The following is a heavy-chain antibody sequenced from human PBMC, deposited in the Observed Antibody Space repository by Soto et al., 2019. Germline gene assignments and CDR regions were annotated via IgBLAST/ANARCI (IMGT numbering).Heavy chain of an antibody. CDR2: INRDGSKK. Sequence: EVQLEESGGDLVQPGGSLRLSCAASGFTLSAYWMTWVRQAPGKGLEWVANINRDGSKKSYLDSVRGRFTISRDNVGXSXYLXMDSLRXXXXALYYCARXXSXGSSSLYLDAFDIWGQGTMVTVSS. CDR1: GFTLSAYW. CDR3: ARXXSXGSSSLYLDAFDI. V-gene: IGHV3-7*05. D-gene: IGHD6-13*01. J-gene: IGHJ3*02.